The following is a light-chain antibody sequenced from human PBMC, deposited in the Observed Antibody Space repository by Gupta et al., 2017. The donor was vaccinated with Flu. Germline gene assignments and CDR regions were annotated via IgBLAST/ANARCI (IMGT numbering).Light chain of an antibody. V-gene: IGLV3-21*02. Sequence: SFLLTQSPSVSVAPGQTATFIFSGSNIGTESLHWYQLKAGQAPVLVVYDNNERPSGITERFSGSKSARTATLTISGVEAGDEADYFCQSWNSRDDHPVFGGGTKLTVL. CDR1: NIGTES. CDR2: DNN. CDR3: QSWNSRDDHPV. J-gene: IGLJ3*02.